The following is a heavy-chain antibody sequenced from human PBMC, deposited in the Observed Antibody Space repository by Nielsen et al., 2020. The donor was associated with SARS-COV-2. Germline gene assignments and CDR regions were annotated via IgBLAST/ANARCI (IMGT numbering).Heavy chain of an antibody. V-gene: IGHV1-2*06. J-gene: IGHJ6*02. D-gene: IGHD3/OR15-3a*01. CDR2: INPYSGGT. Sequence: SVKVSCKASGYTFTDYYIHWVRQAPGQGFEWMGRINPYSGGTNYAQKFQGTVTMTRDASISTVYMELTSDDTAVYYCARARATIFGLVMSYGMDVWGQGTTVAVSS. CDR1: GYTFTDYY. CDR3: ARARATIFGLVMSYGMDV.